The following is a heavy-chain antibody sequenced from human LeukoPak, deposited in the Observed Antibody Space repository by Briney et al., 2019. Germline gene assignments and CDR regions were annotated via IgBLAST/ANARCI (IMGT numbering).Heavy chain of an antibody. V-gene: IGHV3-64*01. CDR2: ISSDGGST. J-gene: IGHJ4*02. D-gene: IGHD5-18*01. Sequence: GGSLRLSCAASGFSFNTYAMNWVRQAPGKGLEYVSGISSDGGSTYYANSMKGRFTISRDNSKNTLYLQMGSLRVEDMAVYYCARAHSFTSNVKSPPSIWGQGTLVTVSS. CDR1: GFSFNTYA. CDR3: ARAHSFTSNVKSPPSI.